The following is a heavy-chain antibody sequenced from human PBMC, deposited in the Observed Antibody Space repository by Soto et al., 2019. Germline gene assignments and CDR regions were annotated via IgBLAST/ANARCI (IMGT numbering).Heavy chain of an antibody. CDR1: GYTLTSYA. J-gene: IGHJ5*02. CDR3: ARETTEGWFDP. V-gene: IGHV1-3*01. D-gene: IGHD1-7*01. Sequence: ASVKVSCKASGYTLTSYAMHWGRQAPGQRLEWMGWINAGNGNTKYSQKFQGRVTITRDTSASTAYMELSSLRAEDTAVYYCARETTEGWFDPWGQGTLVTVSS. CDR2: INAGNGNT.